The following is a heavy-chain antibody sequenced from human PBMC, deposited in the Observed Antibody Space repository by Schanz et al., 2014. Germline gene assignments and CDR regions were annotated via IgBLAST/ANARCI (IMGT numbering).Heavy chain of an antibody. CDR1: GFNVGNNY. CDR2: IYSRGGT. V-gene: IGHV3-66*01. D-gene: IGHD2-8*01. CDR3: VSRSVYAPT. J-gene: IGHJ5*02. Sequence: EVQLEVSGGGLVQPGGSLRLSCEASGFNVGNNYMSWVRQPPGKGLECISIIYSRGGTFHADSVKGRFTISRDKSKNTLYLEMNSLRAEDTAVYYCVSRSVYAPTWGQGILVTVSS.